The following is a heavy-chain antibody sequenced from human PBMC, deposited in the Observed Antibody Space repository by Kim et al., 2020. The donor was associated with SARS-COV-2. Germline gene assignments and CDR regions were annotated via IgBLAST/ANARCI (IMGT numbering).Heavy chain of an antibody. V-gene: IGHV4-34*01. J-gene: IGHJ6*02. CDR3: ARAYYYGSGDQYGMDV. D-gene: IGHD3-10*01. Sequence: SETLSLTCAVYGGSFSGYYWSWIRQPPGKGLEWIGEINHSGSTNYNPSLKSRVTISVDTSKNQFSLKLSSVTAADTAVYYCARAYYYGSGDQYGMDVWGQGTTVTVSS. CDR2: INHSGST. CDR1: GGSFSGYY.